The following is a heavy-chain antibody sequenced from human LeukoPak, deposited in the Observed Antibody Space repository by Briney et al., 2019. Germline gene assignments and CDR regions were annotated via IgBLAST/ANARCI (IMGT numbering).Heavy chain of an antibody. D-gene: IGHD3-10*01. CDR1: GFIFSSYA. J-gene: IGHJ4*02. V-gene: IGHV3-23*01. CDR2: ISGSGGST. Sequence: GGSLRLSCAASGFIFSSYAMSWVRQAPGKGLEWVSAISGSGGSTYYADSVKGRFTISRDNSKNTLYLQMNSLRAEDTAVYYCAKDLIRGMVRAVKIDYWGQGTLVTVSS. CDR3: AKDLIRGMVRAVKIDY.